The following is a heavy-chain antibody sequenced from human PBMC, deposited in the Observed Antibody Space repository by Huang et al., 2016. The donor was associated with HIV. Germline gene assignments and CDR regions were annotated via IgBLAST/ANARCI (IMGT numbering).Heavy chain of an antibody. D-gene: IGHD3-22*01. Sequence: QITLKESGPTLVKPTQTLTLTCPFSGFSLSTSGVGVGWIRQPPGNALEWLALIYWDDDKRSSPWLQSRLSTTKDTSKNQVVLTMTNMEPVDTATYYCAHSDYGSDGYYFRMHFDYWGQGTLVTVSS. J-gene: IGHJ4*02. CDR3: AHSDYGSDGYYFRMHFDY. CDR1: GFSLSTSGVG. V-gene: IGHV2-5*02. CDR2: IYWDDDK.